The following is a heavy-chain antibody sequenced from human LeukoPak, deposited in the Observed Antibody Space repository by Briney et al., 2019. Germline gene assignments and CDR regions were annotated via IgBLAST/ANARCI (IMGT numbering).Heavy chain of an antibody. V-gene: IGHV3-74*01. Sequence: TGGSLRLSCAASGFTFSSFWMHWVRQAPGKGLVWVSRINTDGSSTSYADSVKGRFTISRDNSKNTLYLQMGSLRAEDMAVYYCARDDQDYDFWSGPGYYWGQGTLVTVSS. D-gene: IGHD3-3*01. CDR3: ARDDQDYDFWSGPGYY. J-gene: IGHJ4*02. CDR2: INTDGSST. CDR1: GFTFSSFW.